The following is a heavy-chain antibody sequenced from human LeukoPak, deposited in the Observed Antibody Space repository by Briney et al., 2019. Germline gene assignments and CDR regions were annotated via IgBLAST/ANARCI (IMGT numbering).Heavy chain of an antibody. CDR1: GASTSDYY. J-gene: IGHJ4*02. Sequence: PSETLSLTCTIFGASTSDYYWSWVRQPPGKGLEWIGYIHHTGSFDYNPSRNSRATISLDTSKNQFSLKLPSVTAAYTAVYYCTRGHWALDCWGQGPLVTVSS. D-gene: IGHD3-16*01. CDR3: TRGHWALDC. V-gene: IGHV4-59*01. CDR2: IHHTGSF.